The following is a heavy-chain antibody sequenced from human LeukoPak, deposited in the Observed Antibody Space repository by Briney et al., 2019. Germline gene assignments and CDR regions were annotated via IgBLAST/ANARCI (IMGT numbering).Heavy chain of an antibody. J-gene: IGHJ6*02. D-gene: IGHD2-2*01. CDR2: ISAYNGNT. V-gene: IGHV1-18*01. Sequence: GASVKVSCKASGYTFTSYGISWVRQAPGQGLEWMGWISAYNGNTNYAQKLQGRVTMTTDTSTSTAYMELRSLRSDDTAVYYCARVGQLLLEGMSYGMDVWGQGTTVTVSS. CDR3: ARVGQLLLEGMSYGMDV. CDR1: GYTFTSYG.